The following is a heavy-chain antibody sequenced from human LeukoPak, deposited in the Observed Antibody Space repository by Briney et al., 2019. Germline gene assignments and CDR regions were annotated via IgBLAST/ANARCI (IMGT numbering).Heavy chain of an antibody. V-gene: IGHV3-33*01. J-gene: IGHJ4*02. CDR2: MWSDGSNK. CDR3: ARNSALDY. CDR1: GFTFSSYD. D-gene: IGHD2/OR15-2a*01. Sequence: QAGRSLRLSCAASGFTFSSYDMHWVRQAPGKGLEWVAVMWSDGSNKYHADSVKGRFTISRDNSKNRLYLQMNSLRAEDTAVYYCARNSALDYWGQGTLVTVSS.